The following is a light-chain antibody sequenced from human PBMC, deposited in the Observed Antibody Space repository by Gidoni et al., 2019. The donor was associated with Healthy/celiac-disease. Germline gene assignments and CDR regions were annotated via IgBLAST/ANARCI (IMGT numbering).Light chain of an antibody. Sequence: ATLSCTASQSVSSYLAWYQQKPGQAPRLLIYAASNRATGIPARFSGSGSGTDFTLTISSLEPEDFAVYYCQQRSNWQYTFXQXTKLEIK. CDR1: QSVSSY. V-gene: IGKV3-11*01. CDR2: AAS. CDR3: QQRSNWQYT. J-gene: IGKJ2*01.